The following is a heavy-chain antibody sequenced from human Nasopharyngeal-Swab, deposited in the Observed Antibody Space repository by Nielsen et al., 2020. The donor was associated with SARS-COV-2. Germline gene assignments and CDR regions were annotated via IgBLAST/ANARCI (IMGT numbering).Heavy chain of an antibody. Sequence: GESLKISCAASGFTFSSYSMNWVRQAPGKGLEWVSSISSSSSYIYYADSVKGRFTISRDNAKNSLYLQMNSLRAEDTAVYYCAREPFSYDYVWGSYPRDYYYYGMDVWGQGTTVTVSS. V-gene: IGHV3-21*01. CDR3: AREPFSYDYVWGSYPRDYYYYGMDV. J-gene: IGHJ6*02. D-gene: IGHD3-16*02. CDR2: ISSSSSYI. CDR1: GFTFSSYS.